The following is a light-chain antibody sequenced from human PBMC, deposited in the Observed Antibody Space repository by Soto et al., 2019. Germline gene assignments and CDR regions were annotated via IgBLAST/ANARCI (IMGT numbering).Light chain of an antibody. V-gene: IGLV2-14*01. CDR2: EVT. CDR3: SSYTISSTYV. CDR1: SSDIGDYNY. J-gene: IGLJ1*01. Sequence: QSALTQPASVSGSPGQSITLSCTGTSSDIGDYNYVSWYQQHPGKAPKLMIYEVTNRPSGVSNRFSGSKSGNTASLTISGFQAEDEADYYCSSYTISSTYVFGTGTKVTVL.